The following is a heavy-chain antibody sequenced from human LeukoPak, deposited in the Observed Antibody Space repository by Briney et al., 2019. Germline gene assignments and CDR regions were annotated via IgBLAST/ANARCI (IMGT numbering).Heavy chain of an antibody. V-gene: IGHV3-13*01. D-gene: IGHD3-22*01. CDR3: ARVLDGSGYYLTYYYYGMDV. CDR1: KFTLSSYD. Sequence: PGGSLRLSCAASKFTLSSYDMHWVRQATGKGLEWVSVIGTAGDTYYPSSVKGRFTISRDNSKNTLYLQMNSLRAEDTAVYYCARVLDGSGYYLTYYYYGMDVWGQGTTVSVSS. CDR2: IGTAGDT. J-gene: IGHJ6*02.